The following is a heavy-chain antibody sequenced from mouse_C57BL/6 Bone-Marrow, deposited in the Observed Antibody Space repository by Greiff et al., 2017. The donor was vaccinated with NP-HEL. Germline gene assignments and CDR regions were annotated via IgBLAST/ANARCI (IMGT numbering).Heavy chain of an antibody. CDR1: GYAFTNYL. CDR2: INPGSGGT. Sequence: QVQLQQSGAELVRPGTSVKVSCKASGYAFTNYLIEWVKQRPGQGLEWIGVINPGSGGTNYNEKFKGKATLTADKSSSTAYMQLSSLTSEDSAVYFCAIYYDYDGLYFDVWGTGTTVTVSS. J-gene: IGHJ1*03. V-gene: IGHV1-54*01. D-gene: IGHD2-4*01. CDR3: AIYYDYDGLYFDV.